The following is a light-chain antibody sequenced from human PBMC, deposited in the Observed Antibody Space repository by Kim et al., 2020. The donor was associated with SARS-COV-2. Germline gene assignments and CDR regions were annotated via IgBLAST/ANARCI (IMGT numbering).Light chain of an antibody. CDR3: CSYAGSSTWV. Sequence: GQSIAVACTGTSSGVGSCDLVSWYQQHPGKAPKLMVYEGSRRPSGVSNRFSGSKSGNTASLTISGLQAEDEADYYCCSYAGSSTWVFGGGTQLTVL. CDR2: EGS. V-gene: IGLV2-23*01. J-gene: IGLJ3*02. CDR1: SSGVGSCDL.